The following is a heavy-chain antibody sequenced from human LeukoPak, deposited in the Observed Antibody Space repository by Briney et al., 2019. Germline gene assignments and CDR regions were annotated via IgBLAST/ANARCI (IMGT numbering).Heavy chain of an antibody. V-gene: IGHV1-18*01. CDR1: GYTFTSYG. CDR3: ARPSSSGWYHRPQSGHYFDY. J-gene: IGHJ4*02. CDR2: MSAYNGNT. Sequence: ASVTVSCTASGYTFTSYGISWVRQAPGQGLEWMGWMSAYNGNTNYAQKLQGRVIMTTDTSTSTAYMELRSLRSDDTAVYYCARPSSSGWYHRPQSGHYFDYWGQGTLVTVSS. D-gene: IGHD6-19*01.